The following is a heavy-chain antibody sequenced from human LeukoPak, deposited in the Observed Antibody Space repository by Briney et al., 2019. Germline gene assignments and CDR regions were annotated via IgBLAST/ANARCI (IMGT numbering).Heavy chain of an antibody. D-gene: IGHD2-8*01. CDR3: AREHLAYCTNGVCYTGYYYYYMDV. CDR1: GFTFSSYW. J-gene: IGHJ6*03. CDR2: IKQDGREK. V-gene: IGHV3-7*01. Sequence: GGSLRLSCAASGFTFSSYWMSWVRQAQGKGLEWVANIKQDGREKIYVDSVKGRFTNSRDNAKNSLYLQMNSLRAEDTAVYYCAREHLAYCTNGVCYTGYYYYYMDVWGKGTTVTVSS.